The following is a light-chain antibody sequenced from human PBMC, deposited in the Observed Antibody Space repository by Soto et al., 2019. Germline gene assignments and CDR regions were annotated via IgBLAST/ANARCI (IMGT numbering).Light chain of an antibody. CDR2: LGS. J-gene: IGKJ2*01. CDR3: MQALQTPYP. CDR1: QSLLHSTGYNF. Sequence: DIVLTQSPLSLPVTPGEPASISCRSSQSLLHSTGYNFLDWYLQRPGQSPQLLIYLGSNRASGVPDRFNGSGSGTDFTLKITRVEAEDVGIYYCMQALQTPYPFGPGTKV. V-gene: IGKV2-28*01.